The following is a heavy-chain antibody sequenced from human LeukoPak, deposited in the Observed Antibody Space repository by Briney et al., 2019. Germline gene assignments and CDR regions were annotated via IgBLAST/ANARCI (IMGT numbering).Heavy chain of an antibody. V-gene: IGHV3-7*01. D-gene: IGHD1-26*01. J-gene: IGHJ4*02. Sequence: QTGGSLRLSCAASGFTFSSYAMSWVRQAPGKGLEWVANIKQDGSERYYVDSVKGRFTISRDNAKNSLNLQMNSLRAEDTAIYYCARDKIVGATYFDYWGQGTLVTVSS. CDR3: ARDKIVGATYFDY. CDR2: IKQDGSER. CDR1: GFTFSSYA.